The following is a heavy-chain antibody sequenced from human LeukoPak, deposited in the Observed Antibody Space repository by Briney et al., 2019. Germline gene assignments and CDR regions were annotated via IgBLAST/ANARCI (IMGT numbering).Heavy chain of an antibody. CDR1: GYSISSGYY. J-gene: IGHJ6*03. CDR2: IYHSGST. Sequence: SETLSLTCTVSGYSISSGYYWGWIRQPPGKGLEWIGSIYHSGSTYYNPSLKSRVTISVDTSKNQFSLKLSSVTAADTAVYYCARVAMIRAKYYYYYYMDVWGKGTTVTVSS. V-gene: IGHV4-38-2*02. CDR3: ARVAMIRAKYYYYYYMDV. D-gene: IGHD3-10*01.